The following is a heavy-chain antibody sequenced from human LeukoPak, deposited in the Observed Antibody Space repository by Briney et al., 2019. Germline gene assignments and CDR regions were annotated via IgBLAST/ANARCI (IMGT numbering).Heavy chain of an antibody. D-gene: IGHD6-19*01. CDR1: GFPFSSYG. CDR3: ARDLSAAFDF. Sequence: AGTSLRLSCAASGFPFSSYGMHWVRQAPGKGLEWVARLVYDARSDYANSVKGRFSISRDDSKNTLFLDMSNLRVEDTALYYCARDLSAAFDFWGRGVLVTVSS. J-gene: IGHJ4*02. V-gene: IGHV3-33*01. CDR2: LVYDARS.